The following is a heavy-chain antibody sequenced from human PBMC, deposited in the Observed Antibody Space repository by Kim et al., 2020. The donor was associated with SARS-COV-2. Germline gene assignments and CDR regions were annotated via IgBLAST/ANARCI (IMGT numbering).Heavy chain of an antibody. J-gene: IGHJ4*02. CDR2: IIPIFSTA. V-gene: IGHV1-69*13. CDR3: ARDDHDILTGYYLNFDY. Sequence: SVKVSCKASGGTFSSYAISWVRQAPGQGLEWMGGIIPIFSTANYAQKFQGRVTITADESTSTAYMELSSLRSEDTAVYYCARDDHDILTGYYLNFDYWGQGTLVTVSS. D-gene: IGHD3-9*01. CDR1: GGTFSSYA.